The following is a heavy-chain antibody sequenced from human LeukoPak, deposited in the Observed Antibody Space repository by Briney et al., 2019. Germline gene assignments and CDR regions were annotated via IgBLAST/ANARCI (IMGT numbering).Heavy chain of an antibody. CDR3: ARDLSGGYACDY. J-gene: IGHJ4*02. CDR1: GFTFSHHV. CDR2: IRFDGSRQ. Sequence: GGSLRLSCIVSGFTFSHHVMHWVRQAPGKGLEWVAVIRFDGSRQYYADSVKGRFTISRDNSKNTLFLQMNSLRAEDSAMYYCARDLSGGYACDYWGQGTQVTVSS. D-gene: IGHD1-26*01. V-gene: IGHV3-30-3*01.